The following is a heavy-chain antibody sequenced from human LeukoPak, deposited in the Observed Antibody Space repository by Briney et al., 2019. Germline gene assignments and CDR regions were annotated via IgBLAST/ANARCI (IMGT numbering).Heavy chain of an antibody. Sequence: GGSLRLSCAASGFTFSSYAMDWIRQAPGKGLEWVAVISYDGRKKYYADSVRGRFTISRDNSKNTVYLQMNSLRGDDTAVYYCARSLDYWGQGTLVTVSS. V-gene: IGHV3-30*04. CDR2: ISYDGRKK. J-gene: IGHJ4*02. CDR3: ARSLDY. CDR1: GFTFSSYA.